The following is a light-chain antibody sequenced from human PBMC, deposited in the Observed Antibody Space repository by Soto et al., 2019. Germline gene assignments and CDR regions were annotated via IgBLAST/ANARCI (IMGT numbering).Light chain of an antibody. V-gene: IGKV3D-15*01. CDR2: DAS. J-gene: IGKJ1*01. Sequence: EIVMTQSPATLSVSSGEGITLSCRASQSVKNHLAWYQHKPGQSPRLLIYDASTRATGVPARSSAGGSGTEFTLVISSLQSEDAAVYFCQEYNAWPPGTFGQGTKVEIK. CDR1: QSVKNH. CDR3: QEYNAWPPGT.